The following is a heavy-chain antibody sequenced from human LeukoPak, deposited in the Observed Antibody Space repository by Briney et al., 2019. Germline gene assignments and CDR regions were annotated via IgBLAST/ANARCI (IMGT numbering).Heavy chain of an antibody. J-gene: IGHJ3*02. CDR1: GYRFTSYW. Sequence: GESLKISCKGSGYRFTSYWIGWVRQMPGKGLEWMGIIYPGDSDTRYSPSFQGQVTISADKSISTAYLQWSSLKASDTAMYYCARGSDYGDYVGAFDIWGQGTMVTVSS. CDR3: ARGSDYGDYVGAFDI. V-gene: IGHV5-51*01. CDR2: IYPGDSDT. D-gene: IGHD4-17*01.